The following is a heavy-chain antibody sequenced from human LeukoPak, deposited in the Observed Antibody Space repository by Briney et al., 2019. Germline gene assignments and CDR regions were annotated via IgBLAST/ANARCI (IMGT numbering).Heavy chain of an antibody. CDR2: IYSDGSNK. J-gene: IGHJ4*02. Sequence: GGSLRLSCAASGFTFTNYWMHWVRQAPGKGLEWVALIYSDGSNKYYADSVKGRFTISRDNSKNTVYLQMNSLRAEDTAVYSCARDGNGWGFDNWGQGTLVTVSS. CDR3: ARDGNGWGFDN. V-gene: IGHV3-33*08. CDR1: GFTFTNYW. D-gene: IGHD6-19*01.